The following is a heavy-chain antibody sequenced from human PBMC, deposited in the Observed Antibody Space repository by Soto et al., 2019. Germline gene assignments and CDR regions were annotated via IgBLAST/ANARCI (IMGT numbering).Heavy chain of an antibody. CDR2: ICPGDSDT. J-gene: IGHJ6*02. CDR1: GYSFTSYW. CDR3: ARTSMQSRGYSYGHGGMDV. V-gene: IGHV5-51*01. Sequence: PGESLKISCKGSGYSFTSYWIGWVRQMPGKGLEWMGIICPGDSDTRYSPSFQGQVTISADKSISTAYLQWSSLKASDTAMYYCARTSMQSRGYSYGHGGMDVWGQGTTVTVSS. D-gene: IGHD5-18*01.